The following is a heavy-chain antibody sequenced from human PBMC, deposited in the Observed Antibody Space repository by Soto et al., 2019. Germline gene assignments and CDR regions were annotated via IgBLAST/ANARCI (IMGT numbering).Heavy chain of an antibody. D-gene: IGHD5-12*01. CDR2: IYYSGST. V-gene: IGHV4-31*03. CDR3: ARARLRAVYAFDI. J-gene: IGHJ3*02. CDR1: GGSVSSGAYY. Sequence: QVQLQESDAGLVKASQTLSLTCTVSGGSVSSGAYYWTWIRQRPGKGLEWIGYIYYSGSTYYSPSLKCRLSLSLATSKNQFSLRLSSVTAADTAMYYCARARLRAVYAFDIWGQGTMVTVSS.